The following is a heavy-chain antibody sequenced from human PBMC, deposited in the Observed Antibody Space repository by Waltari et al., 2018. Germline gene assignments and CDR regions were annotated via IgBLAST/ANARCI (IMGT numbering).Heavy chain of an antibody. CDR1: GYLINTGFF. D-gene: IGHD2-8*01. CDR2: IYHDGTT. CDR3: ARQTLGYCTSAACRRPEN. V-gene: IGHV4-38-2*01. J-gene: IGHJ1*01. Sequence: QVQLQESGPGLVRPSETLSLTCDVSGYLINTGFFWGWIRQPPGKGLEWIGNIYHDGTTYYNPSLKHRLIISLDTSKNQFSLRLNFVDAADTATYYCARQTLGYCTSAACRRPENWGQGILVTVSS.